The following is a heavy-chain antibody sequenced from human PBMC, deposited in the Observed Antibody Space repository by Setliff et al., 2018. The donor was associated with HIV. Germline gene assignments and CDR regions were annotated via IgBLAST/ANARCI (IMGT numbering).Heavy chain of an antibody. CDR1: GGSVTSSTYY. V-gene: IGHV4-39*07. D-gene: IGHD5-12*01. CDR2: TYSTGSGRT. Sequence: PSETLSLTCTVSGGSVTSSTYYWGWIRQPPGKGLEWIGNTYSTGSGRTYYSPSLKSRVTVSVDTSKNQFSLKLSSVTAADTAVYYCARDGEWLRLGTYWYFDLWGRGTLVTVSS. J-gene: IGHJ2*01. CDR3: ARDGEWLRLGTYWYFDL.